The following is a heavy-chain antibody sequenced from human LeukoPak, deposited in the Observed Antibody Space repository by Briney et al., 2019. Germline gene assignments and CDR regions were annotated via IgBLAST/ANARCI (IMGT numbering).Heavy chain of an antibody. CDR1: GFTVSSNY. Sequence: GGSLRLSCAASGFTVSSNYMSWVRQAPGKGLEWVSVIYSGGSTYYADSVKGRFTISRDNSKNTLYLQMNSLRAEDTAVYYCARGRREIVATVTWDYYYYMDVWGKGTTVTVSS. CDR3: ARGRREIVATVTWDYYYYMDV. V-gene: IGHV3-53*01. D-gene: IGHD5-12*01. CDR2: IYSGGST. J-gene: IGHJ6*03.